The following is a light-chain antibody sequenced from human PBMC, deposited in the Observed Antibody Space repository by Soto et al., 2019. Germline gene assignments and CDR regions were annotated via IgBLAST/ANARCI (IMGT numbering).Light chain of an antibody. J-gene: IGKJ5*01. V-gene: IGKV1-13*02. CDR1: QGISSA. Sequence: AIQLTQSPPSLSASIGDRVTITCRASQGISSAFAWYQQKPGTVPKLLIYDVSNLQSGIPSRFSGSGSGTDFTLTISSLQPEDFATYCCQQFETYPLTFGQGTRLEVK. CDR3: QQFETYPLT. CDR2: DVS.